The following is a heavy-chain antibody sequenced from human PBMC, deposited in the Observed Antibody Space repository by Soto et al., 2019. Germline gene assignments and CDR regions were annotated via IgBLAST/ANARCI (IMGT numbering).Heavy chain of an antibody. D-gene: IGHD3-3*01. Sequence: QVQLVQSGAEVKKPGASVKVSCKASGYTFTSYDINWVRQATGQGLEWMGWMNPNSGNTGYARKFQGRVTMTRNTSISTAYMELRSLRSEDTAVYYCARTGRPFFRDAFDIWGQGTMVTVSS. CDR1: GYTFTSYD. V-gene: IGHV1-8*01. CDR3: ARTGRPFFRDAFDI. J-gene: IGHJ3*02. CDR2: MNPNSGNT.